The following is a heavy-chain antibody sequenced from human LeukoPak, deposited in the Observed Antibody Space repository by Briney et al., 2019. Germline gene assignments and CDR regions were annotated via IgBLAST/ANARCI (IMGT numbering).Heavy chain of an antibody. Sequence: PGGSLRLSCAASGFTFSNYAMHWVRQAPGKGLEWVAVISYDGSNEYYADSVKGRLTISRDNSRNTLYLQMNSLRPEDTAVYYCARVGSGSRAAVGAPIDYWGLGTLVTVSS. CDR1: GFTFSNYA. D-gene: IGHD3-10*01. CDR3: ARVGSGSRAAVGAPIDY. CDR2: ISYDGSNE. J-gene: IGHJ4*02. V-gene: IGHV3-30-3*01.